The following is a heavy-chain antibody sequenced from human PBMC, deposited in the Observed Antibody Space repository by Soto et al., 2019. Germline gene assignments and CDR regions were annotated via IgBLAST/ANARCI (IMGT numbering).Heavy chain of an antibody. D-gene: IGHD4-17*01. CDR1: GYTFAAYY. J-gene: IGHJ4*02. V-gene: IGHV1-2*02. CDR3: ARDPDYGDYWGYFFDS. Sequence: QVQLVKSGAEVKKPGASVKVSCKTSGYTFAAYYIQWIRQAPGQGLEWMGWINPTSGGTVYAQNFQDRVTMTRDTSISTAYMELRRLNSDDTAVYYCARDPDYGDYWGYFFDSWGQGTPVTVSS. CDR2: INPTSGGT.